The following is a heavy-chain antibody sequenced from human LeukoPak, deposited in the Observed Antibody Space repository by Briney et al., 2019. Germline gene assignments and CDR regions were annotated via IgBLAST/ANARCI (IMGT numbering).Heavy chain of an antibody. J-gene: IGHJ6*04. Sequence: PGGSLRLSCAASGFTFSSYAMHWVRQAPGKGLEWVAVISYDGSNKYYADSVKGRFTISRDNSKNTLYLQMNSLRAEDTAVYYCARGRYCSSTSCYPLTYYGMDVWGKGTTVTVSS. CDR3: ARGRYCSSTSCYPLTYYGMDV. CDR1: GFTFSSYA. V-gene: IGHV3-30*04. CDR2: ISYDGSNK. D-gene: IGHD2-2*01.